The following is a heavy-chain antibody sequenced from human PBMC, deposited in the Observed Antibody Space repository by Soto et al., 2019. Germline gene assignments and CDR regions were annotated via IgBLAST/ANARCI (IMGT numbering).Heavy chain of an antibody. D-gene: IGHD6-13*01. CDR2: IGNSGGYT. CDR3: AKIHSSSPDY. Sequence: PGGSLRLSCAASGFTFNGYAMTWVRQAPGKGLEWVSVIGNSGGYTHYADSVKGRFTISRDNSKNTLYLQMNSLITEDTAKYYCAKIHSSSPDYWGQGTLVTVSS. CDR1: GFTFNGYA. V-gene: IGHV3-23*01. J-gene: IGHJ4*02.